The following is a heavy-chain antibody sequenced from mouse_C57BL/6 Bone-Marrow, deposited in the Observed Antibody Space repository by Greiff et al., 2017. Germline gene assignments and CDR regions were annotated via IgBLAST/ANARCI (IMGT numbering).Heavy chain of an antibody. V-gene: IGHV1-26*01. CDR1: GYTFTDYY. CDR3: ARGDYYGRGAMDY. D-gene: IGHD1-1*01. Sequence: EVQLQQSGPELVKPGASVKISCKASGYTFTDYYMNWVKQSHGKSLEWIGDINPNNGGTSYNQKFKGKATLTVDKSSSTAYMELRSLTSADSAVYYCARGDYYGRGAMDYWGQGTSVTVSS. CDR2: INPNNGGT. J-gene: IGHJ4*01.